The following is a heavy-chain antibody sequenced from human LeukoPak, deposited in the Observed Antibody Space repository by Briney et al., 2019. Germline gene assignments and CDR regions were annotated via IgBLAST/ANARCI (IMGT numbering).Heavy chain of an antibody. CDR2: IWYDGNNK. J-gene: IGHJ4*02. Sequence: GGSLRLSCAASGFTFSSYGMHWVRQAPGKGLEWVAVIWYDGNNKYYADSVKGRFTISRDNSKNTLYLQMNSLRAEDTAVYYCAKDWGYTTMVSYYFDYWGQGTLVTVSS. CDR1: GFTFSSYG. CDR3: AKDWGYTTMVSYYFDY. V-gene: IGHV3-33*06. D-gene: IGHD5-18*01.